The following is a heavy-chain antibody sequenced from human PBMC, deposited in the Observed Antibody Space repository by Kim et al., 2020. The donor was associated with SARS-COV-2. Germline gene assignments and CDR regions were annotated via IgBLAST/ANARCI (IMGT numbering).Heavy chain of an antibody. D-gene: IGHD2-2*01. Sequence: SVKVSCKASGGTFSSYAISWVRQAPGQGLEWMGGIIPIFGTANYAQKFQGRVTITADESTSTAYMELSSLRSEDTAVYYCASGSRYCSSTSCFNWFDPWRQGTLVTVSS. CDR2: IIPIFGTA. CDR1: GGTFSSYA. CDR3: ASGSRYCSSTSCFNWFDP. J-gene: IGHJ5*02. V-gene: IGHV1-69*13.